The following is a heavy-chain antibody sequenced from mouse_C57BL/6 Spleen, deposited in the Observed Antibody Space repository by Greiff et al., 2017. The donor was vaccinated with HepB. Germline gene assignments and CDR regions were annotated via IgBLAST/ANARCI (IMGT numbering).Heavy chain of an antibody. CDR2: INPNNGGT. CDR3: AKGGYGSSYWYFDV. CDR1: GYTFTDYN. V-gene: IGHV1-18*01. J-gene: IGHJ1*03. D-gene: IGHD1-1*01. Sequence: EVQLQQSGPELVKPGASVKIPCKASGYTFTDYNMDWVKQSHGKSLEWIGDINPNNGGTIYNQKFKGKATLTVDKSSSTAYMELRSLTSEDTAVYYCAKGGYGSSYWYFDVWGTGTTVTVSS.